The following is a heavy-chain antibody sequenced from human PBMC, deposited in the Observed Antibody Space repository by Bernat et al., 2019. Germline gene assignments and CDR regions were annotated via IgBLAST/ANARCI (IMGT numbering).Heavy chain of an antibody. D-gene: IGHD2-2*01. V-gene: IGHV3-48*02. Sequence: EVQLVESGGGLVQPGGYLRLSCVASGFTFSSYSMNWVRQAPGKGLEWVSYITSSSGTIKYGDSVRGRFTISRDNARNSLYLQMNSLRDEDTAVYYCAGDRRVCSDSTCYRSDYGIWGQGTVVTVSS. CDR1: GFTFSSYS. CDR2: ITSSSGTI. CDR3: AGDRRVCSDSTCYRSDYGI. J-gene: IGHJ3*02.